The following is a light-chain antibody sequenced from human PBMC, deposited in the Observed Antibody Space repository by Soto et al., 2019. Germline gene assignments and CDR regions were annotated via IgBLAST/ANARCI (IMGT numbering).Light chain of an antibody. CDR2: EAS. Sequence: DIQMTQSPSTLSASVGDRVTITCRASQSISSWLAWYQQKPGKAPKLLIHEASRLESGAPSRFSGSEAGREFTLTISRIHPDDFATYYCQQYTTVPLTFGGGTTVEIK. CDR3: QQYTTVPLT. J-gene: IGKJ4*01. V-gene: IGKV1-5*01. CDR1: QSISSW.